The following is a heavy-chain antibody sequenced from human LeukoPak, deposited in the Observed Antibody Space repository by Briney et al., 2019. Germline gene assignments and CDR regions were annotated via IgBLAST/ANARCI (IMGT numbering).Heavy chain of an antibody. V-gene: IGHV3-33*06. J-gene: IGHJ4*02. Sequence: GILRLSCAASGFTFNTYGMHWVRQAPGKGLEWVAVIWSDGTHKYYSDSVKGRFTISRDNSKNTLYLEMNSLRVEDTAVYYCAKSNSESQTTVGNWGQGTLVTVSS. CDR3: AKSNSESQTTVGN. CDR1: GFTFNTYG. CDR2: IWSDGTHK. D-gene: IGHD1-26*01.